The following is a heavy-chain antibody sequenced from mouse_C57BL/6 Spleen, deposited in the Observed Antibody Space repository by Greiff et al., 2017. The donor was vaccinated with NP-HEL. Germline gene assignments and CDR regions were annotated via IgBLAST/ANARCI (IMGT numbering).Heavy chain of an antibody. CDR3: ARSGGDSSGYNAMDY. CDR1: GYTFTSYW. J-gene: IGHJ4*01. V-gene: IGHV1-52*01. CDR2: IDPSDSET. Sequence: QEQLKQPGAELVRPGSSVKLSCKASGYTFTSYWMHWVKQRPIQGLEWIGNIDPSDSETHYNQKFKDKATLTVDKSSSTAYMQLSSLTSEDSAVYYCARSGGDSSGYNAMDYWGQGTSVTVSS. D-gene: IGHD3-2*02.